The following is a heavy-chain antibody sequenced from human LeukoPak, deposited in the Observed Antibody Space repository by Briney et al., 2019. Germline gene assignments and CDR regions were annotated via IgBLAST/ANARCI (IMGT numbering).Heavy chain of an antibody. V-gene: IGHV1-69*13. J-gene: IGHJ4*02. CDR3: ARGWAGYYGDYDS. Sequence: SVKVSCKASGGTFFAYAISWVRQAPGQGLEWIGGIIPIEETPNYAQKFQDRLKITADESTTTAYMELSSLTSEDTAVYYCARGWAGYYGDYDSWGQGTLVIVSS. D-gene: IGHD4-17*01. CDR1: GGTFFAYA. CDR2: IIPIEETP.